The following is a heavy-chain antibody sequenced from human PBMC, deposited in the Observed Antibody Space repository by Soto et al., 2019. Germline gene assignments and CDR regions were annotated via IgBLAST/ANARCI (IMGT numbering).Heavy chain of an antibody. V-gene: IGHV3-48*01. CDR2: ITSSSSIT. J-gene: IGHJ4*02. Sequence: ETLSLTCTVSGGSISSYYWSWVRQAPGKGLEWISYITSSSSITEYADSVRGRFTASRDNAGNSLYLQMDSLSAADTAIYYCARDAWEVTAFLGGLGTLVTVSS. CDR1: GGSISSYY. D-gene: IGHD2-21*02. CDR3: ARDAWEVTAFL.